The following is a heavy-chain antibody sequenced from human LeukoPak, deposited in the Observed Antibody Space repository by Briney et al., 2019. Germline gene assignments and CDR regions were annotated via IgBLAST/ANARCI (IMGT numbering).Heavy chain of an antibody. Sequence: SETLPLTCTVSGGSISSADYYWSWIRQPPGKGLEWIGYIYYSGSTYYNPSLKSRVIISADTSKNQFSLKLSSVTAADTAVYYCARVKYSGSYYGVDYWGQGTLVTVSS. CDR1: GGSISSADYY. D-gene: IGHD1-26*01. CDR3: ARVKYSGSYYGVDY. J-gene: IGHJ4*02. CDR2: IYYSGST. V-gene: IGHV4-30-4*08.